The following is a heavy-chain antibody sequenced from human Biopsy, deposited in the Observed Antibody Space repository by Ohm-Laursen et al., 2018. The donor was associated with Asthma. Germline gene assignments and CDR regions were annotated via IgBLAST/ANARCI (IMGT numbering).Heavy chain of an antibody. Sequence: LSLTCTVSYGSITSCGYYWTWIRQHPGKGLEWIGFIYYSGSTYYNPSLKSRVSISIDTSKNQFSLKLSSVTAADTAVYYCARAQDYYDSRGYYRSFDYWGQGTLVTVSS. J-gene: IGHJ4*02. CDR3: ARAQDYYDSRGYYRSFDY. V-gene: IGHV4-31*02. CDR1: YGSITSCGYY. CDR2: IYYSGST. D-gene: IGHD3-22*01.